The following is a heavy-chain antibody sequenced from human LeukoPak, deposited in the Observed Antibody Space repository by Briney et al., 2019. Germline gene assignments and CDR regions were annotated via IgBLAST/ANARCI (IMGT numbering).Heavy chain of an antibody. D-gene: IGHD2-2*01. CDR3: ARRYCTSTSCTLDY. V-gene: IGHV3-48*03. Sequence: GGSLRLSCAASGFTFSIYKMNWVRQAPGKGLEWVSYISSSGSGINYADSVKARFTISRDNAKNSLYLQMNSLRAEDTAVYYCARRYCTSTSCTLDYWGQGTLVTVSS. J-gene: IGHJ4*02. CDR2: ISSSGSGI. CDR1: GFTFSIYK.